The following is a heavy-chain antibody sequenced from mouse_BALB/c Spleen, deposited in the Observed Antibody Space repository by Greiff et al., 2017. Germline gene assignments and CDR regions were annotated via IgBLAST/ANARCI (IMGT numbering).Heavy chain of an antibody. CDR2: INPYNDGT. CDR3: ARVTTALYFDY. CDR1: GYTFTSYY. J-gene: IGHJ2*01. D-gene: IGHD1-2*01. V-gene: IGHV1-53*01. Sequence: QVQLKESGAELVKPGASVKLSCKASGYTFTSYYMYWVKQRPGQGLEWIGYINPYNDGTKYNEKFKGKATLTSDKSSSTAYMELSSLTSEDSAVYFCARVTTALYFDYWGQGTTLTVSS.